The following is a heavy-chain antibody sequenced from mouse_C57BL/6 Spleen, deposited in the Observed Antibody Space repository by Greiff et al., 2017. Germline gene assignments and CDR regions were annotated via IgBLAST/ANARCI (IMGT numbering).Heavy chain of an antibody. CDR3: AREGYYGSSYYFDV. J-gene: IGHJ1*03. V-gene: IGHV3-6*01. CDR2: ISYDGSN. Sequence: EVQLQQSGPGLVKPSQSLSLTCSVTGYSITSGYYWNWIRQFPGNKLEWMGYISYDGSNNYNPSLKNRISITRDTSKNQFFLKLNSVTTEDTATYYCAREGYYGSSYYFDVWGTGTTVTVSS. D-gene: IGHD1-1*01. CDR1: GYSITSGYY.